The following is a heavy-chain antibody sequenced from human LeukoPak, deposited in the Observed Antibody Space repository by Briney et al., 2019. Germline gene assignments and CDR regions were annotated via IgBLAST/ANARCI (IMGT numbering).Heavy chain of an antibody. CDR1: GGSISSSNYY. J-gene: IGHJ4*02. CDR2: ISYTGST. D-gene: IGHD3-22*01. CDR3: ASLTTNFYYDTSGYSDTLYYFDY. Sequence: SETLSLTCTVSGGSISSSNYYWSWIRQPPGKGLEWIGYISYTGSTNYNPSLKSRLTIAVDTSKNQFSLKLTSVTAADTAVYFCASLTTNFYYDTSGYSDTLYYFDYWGQGTLVTVSS. V-gene: IGHV4-61*01.